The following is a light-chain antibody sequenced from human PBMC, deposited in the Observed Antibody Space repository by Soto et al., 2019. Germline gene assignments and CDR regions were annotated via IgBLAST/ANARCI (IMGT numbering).Light chain of an antibody. CDR2: WAS. CDR1: QSVLYSSINKNY. V-gene: IGKV4-1*01. CDR3: QQYFSAPFT. J-gene: IGKJ3*01. Sequence: DIVMTQSPDSLAVSLGERATINCKSSQSVLYSSINKNYLAWYQQKPGQPPRLLIYWASGRESGVPDRFSGSGSGTDFTLTISSLQADDVAVYDCQQYFSAPFTFGPGTKVDIK.